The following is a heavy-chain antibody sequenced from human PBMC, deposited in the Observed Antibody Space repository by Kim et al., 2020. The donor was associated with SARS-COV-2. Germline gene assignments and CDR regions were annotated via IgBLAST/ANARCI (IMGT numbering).Heavy chain of an antibody. CDR3: ARAGITMVRGVIKQDDY. J-gene: IGHJ4*02. V-gene: IGHV3-66*01. D-gene: IGHD3-10*01. Sequence: SVQGRFTISRENSKNTLYVQMNSRRAEDTAVYYCARAGITMVRGVIKQDDYWGQGTLVTVSS.